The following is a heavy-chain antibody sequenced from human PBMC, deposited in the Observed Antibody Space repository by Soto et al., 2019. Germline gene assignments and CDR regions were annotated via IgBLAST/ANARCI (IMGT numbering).Heavy chain of an antibody. CDR3: ARETSQNVYSHYGMDV. CDR2: INDSGTT. Sequence: QVQLEQWGAGLLKPSETLSLTCAIYGGSFSGFYWSWLRQPPGKGLEWIGEINDSGTTNYNPSLKSRVTISADTSKTHFSLRLTSVTAADTAVYYCARETSQNVYSHYGMDVLGQGTTVTVSS. V-gene: IGHV4-34*02. J-gene: IGHJ6*02. CDR1: GGSFSGFY.